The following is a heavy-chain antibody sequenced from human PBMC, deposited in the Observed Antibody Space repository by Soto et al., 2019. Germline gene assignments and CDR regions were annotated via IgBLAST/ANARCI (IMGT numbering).Heavy chain of an antibody. J-gene: IGHJ4*01. CDR3: ARGDYGTGGYPFPYFDY. Sequence: ASVKVSCKASGYSFTGYYIHWVRQAPGQGLEWMGWINPDSGATNYAQNFQGRVTLTSDTSISTASMDLTSLTSDDTAVYYCARGDYGTGGYPFPYFDYGGHGT. D-gene: IGHD2-8*02. V-gene: IGHV1-2*02. CDR2: INPDSGAT. CDR1: GYSFTGYY.